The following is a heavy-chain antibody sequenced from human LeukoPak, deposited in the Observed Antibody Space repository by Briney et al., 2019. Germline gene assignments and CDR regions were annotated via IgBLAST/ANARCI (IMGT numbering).Heavy chain of an antibody. V-gene: IGHV1-46*01. CDR1: GYTFTSNH. J-gene: IGHJ4*02. CDR2: INLSGRST. D-gene: IGHD2-15*01. Sequence: ASVKVSCKASGYTFTSNHIHWVRQAPGQGLEWMGIINLSGRSTNYAHKFQGRVTMTSDTSTSTVYMELSSLRSEDTAGYYCAKEQGQVPGPLVVAGTYYFDYWGQGTLVTVSS. CDR3: AKEQGQVPGPLVVAGTYYFDY.